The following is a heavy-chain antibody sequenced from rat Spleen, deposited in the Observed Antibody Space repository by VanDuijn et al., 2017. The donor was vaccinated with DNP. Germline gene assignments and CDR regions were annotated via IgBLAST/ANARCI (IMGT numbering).Heavy chain of an antibody. CDR2: ISSDGSST. CDR1: GFTFSDYN. V-gene: IGHV5-7*01. D-gene: IGHD1-2*01. CDR3: AKGYYSNYAYVMDA. Sequence: EVQLVESGGGLVQPGRSLKLSCAASGFTFSDYNMAWVRQAPEKGLEWVASISSDGSSTYYPDSVKGRFTISRDNAENTVYLQMNSLRSEDTATYYCAKGYYSNYAYVMDAWGQGASVTVSS. J-gene: IGHJ4*01.